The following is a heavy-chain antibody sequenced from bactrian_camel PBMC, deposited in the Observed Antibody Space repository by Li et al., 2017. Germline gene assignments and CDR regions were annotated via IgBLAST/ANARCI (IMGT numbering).Heavy chain of an antibody. CDR1: GFTESGNY. CDR2: VSNTGGTT. J-gene: IGHJ4*01. CDR3: AARAGICGRNDNGAQMKF. V-gene: IGHV3S40*01. Sequence: VQLVESGGGSVQAGGSVRLSCVTSGFTESGNYVAWIRQAPGKGRVWVSTVSNTGGTTYYVDSVKGRFTIARDNAKDTVYLQMASLKPEDTAMYYCAARAGICGRNDNGAQMKFRGQGTQVTVS. D-gene: IGHD5*01.